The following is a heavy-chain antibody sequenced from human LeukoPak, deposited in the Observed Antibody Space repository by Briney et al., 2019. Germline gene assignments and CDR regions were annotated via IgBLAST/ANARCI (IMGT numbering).Heavy chain of an antibody. CDR2: IDTDGNTT. J-gene: IGHJ6*02. V-gene: IGHV3-74*01. D-gene: IGHD3-9*01. CDR3: AKDMDYDIFRYGMDV. CDR1: GFRFSNYW. Sequence: GGSLRLSCAASGFRFSNYWMHCVRQPPGKGLVWVSRIDTDGNTTHYADSVKGRFTISRDNAKNSLYLQMNSLRAEDTALYYCAKDMDYDIFRYGMDVWGQGTTVTVSS.